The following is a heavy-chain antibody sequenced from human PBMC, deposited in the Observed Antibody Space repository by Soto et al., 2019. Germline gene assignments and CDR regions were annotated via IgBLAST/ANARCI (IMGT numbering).Heavy chain of an antibody. V-gene: IGHV1-46*03. J-gene: IGHJ5*01. CDR2: VDPSDVST. D-gene: IGHD4-4*01. CDR3: AREGLQYRYSWFDS. Sequence: QVQLVQSGAEVKKPGASVKVSCKASGYSFTNFYIHWVRQAPGQGLEWMGLVDPSDVSTTYAQKFQDGVTMTKDASTSTVYLELSILKSEDTAVYYCAREGLQYRYSWFDSWGQGTQVTVSS. CDR1: GYSFTNFY.